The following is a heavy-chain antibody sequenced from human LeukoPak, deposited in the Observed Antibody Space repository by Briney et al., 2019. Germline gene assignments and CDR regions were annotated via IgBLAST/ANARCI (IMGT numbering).Heavy chain of an antibody. V-gene: IGHV3-30*03. CDR2: ISYDGGNQ. CDR1: GFTFISYG. D-gene: IGHD3-16*01. Sequence: PGRSLRLSCEASGFTFISYGVHWVRQAPGKGLEWVSVISYDGGNQKYADSVKGRFTISRDNSKNTVYLQLNSLRAEDTAVYYCATDRRMMSAYYGMDVWGQGTTVIVSS. J-gene: IGHJ6*02. CDR3: ATDRRMMSAYYGMDV.